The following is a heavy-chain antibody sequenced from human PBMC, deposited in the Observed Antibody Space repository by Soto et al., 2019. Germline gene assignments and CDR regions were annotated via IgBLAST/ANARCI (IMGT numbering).Heavy chain of an antibody. CDR2: VSQIGRI. Sequence: QVQLQQWGAGLLKPSETLSLDCGVLGGSFTDYDWTWVRQSPGGGLEWIGEVSQIGRITYSPSLKSHFTISRDTAKIQFSLRLTSVTAADTALYYCAGYTSSFVAFEVWGHGTEVTVSS. D-gene: IGHD3-16*02. CDR1: GGSFTDYD. J-gene: IGHJ3*01. CDR3: AGYTSSFVAFEV. V-gene: IGHV4-34*01.